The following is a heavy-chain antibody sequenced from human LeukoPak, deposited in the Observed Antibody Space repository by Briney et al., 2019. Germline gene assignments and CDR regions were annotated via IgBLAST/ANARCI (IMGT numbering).Heavy chain of an antibody. CDR2: ISYDGSNK. D-gene: IGHD4-11*01. J-gene: IGHJ4*02. Sequence: GRSLRLSCAASGFTFSSYAMHWVRQAPGKGLEWVAVISYDGSNKYYADSVKGRFTISRDNSKNTLYLQMNSLRAEDTAVYYCAKDLGFRSNYVFDYWGQGTLVTVSS. CDR3: AKDLGFRSNYVFDY. V-gene: IGHV3-30-3*01. CDR1: GFTFSSYA.